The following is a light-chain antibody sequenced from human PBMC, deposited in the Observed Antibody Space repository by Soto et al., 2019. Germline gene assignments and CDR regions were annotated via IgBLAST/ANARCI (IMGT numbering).Light chain of an antibody. Sequence: DIQMTQSPSALSASVGDRVTITCRASQSIDTWLAWHQQKPGQVPKLLISKASSLESGVPSRFSGSGSGTEFTLTISSLQPDDSATYYCQQYNSYRACGQGTKVDIK. CDR1: QSIDTW. V-gene: IGKV1-5*03. CDR2: KAS. J-gene: IGKJ1*01. CDR3: QQYNSYRA.